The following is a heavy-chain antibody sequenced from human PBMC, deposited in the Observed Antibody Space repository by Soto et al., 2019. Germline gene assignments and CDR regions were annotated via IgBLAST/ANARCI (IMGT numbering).Heavy chain of an antibody. CDR1: GGSMSRYY. V-gene: IGHV4-59*08. D-gene: IGHD5-12*01. J-gene: IGHJ6*03. Sequence: PSETLSLTCTVSGGSMSRYYWSWIRQPPGKGLECIGYIYYTGSTNYNPSLKSRVTISVDTSKNQFSLKLSSVTAADTAVYYCARRSGYGGTSYYYYMDVWGKGTTVTVSS. CDR2: IYYTGST. CDR3: ARRSGYGGTSYYYYMDV.